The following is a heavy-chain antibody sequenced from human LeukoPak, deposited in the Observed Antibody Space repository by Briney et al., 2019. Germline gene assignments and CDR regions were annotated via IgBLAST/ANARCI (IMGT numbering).Heavy chain of an antibody. CDR3: ARGSDDYDSSGYYDY. CDR1: GGSFSGYY. V-gene: IGHV4-34*01. Sequence: PSETLSLTCAVYGGSFSGYYWSWIRQPPGKGLEWIGEINHSGSTNYNPSLKSRVTISVDTSKNQFSLKLSSVTAADTAVYYCARGSDDYDSSGYYDYWGQGTLVSVSS. CDR2: INHSGST. D-gene: IGHD3-22*01. J-gene: IGHJ4*02.